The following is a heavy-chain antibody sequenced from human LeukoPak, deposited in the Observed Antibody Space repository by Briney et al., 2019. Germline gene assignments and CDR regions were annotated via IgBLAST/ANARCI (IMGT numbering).Heavy chain of an antibody. CDR1: GFTFTSYW. CDR3: ARDYYVSSGYYYEYYFDY. Sequence: GGSLRHSCAASGFTFTSYWMSWVRQAPGKGLEWVANIKQDGSEKDYVDSVKGRFTISRDNAKNSLYLQMSSLRVEDTAVYYCARDYYVSSGYYYEYYFDYWGQGTLVTVSS. V-gene: IGHV3-7*01. J-gene: IGHJ4*02. D-gene: IGHD3-22*01. CDR2: IKQDGSEK.